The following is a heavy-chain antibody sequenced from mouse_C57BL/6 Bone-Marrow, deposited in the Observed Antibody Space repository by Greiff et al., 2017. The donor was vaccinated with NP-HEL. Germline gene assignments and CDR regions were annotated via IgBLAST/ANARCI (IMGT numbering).Heavy chain of an antibody. V-gene: IGHV5-4*01. J-gene: IGHJ2*01. CDR3: AREED. CDR2: ISDGGRYT. CDR1: GFTFSSYA. Sequence: EVKLVESGGGLVKPGGSLKLSCAASGFTFSSYAMSWVRQTPEKRLEWVATISDGGRYTYYPDNVKGRFTISRDNTKNHLYLQMSHLKSEDTAMYYCAREEDWGHGATLTVSS.